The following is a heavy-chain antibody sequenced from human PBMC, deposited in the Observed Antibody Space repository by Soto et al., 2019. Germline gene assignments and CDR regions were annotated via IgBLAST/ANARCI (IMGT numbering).Heavy chain of an antibody. Sequence: SETLSLTCTVSGGSISGYYWSWIRQPPGKGLEWIGYIYYSGSTNYNPSLKSRVTISVDTSKNQFSLKLSSVTAADTAVYYCARGYWYSNPRPDAFDIWGQGTMVTVSS. CDR3: ARGYWYSNPRPDAFDI. V-gene: IGHV4-59*01. D-gene: IGHD4-4*01. CDR1: GGSISGYY. CDR2: IYYSGST. J-gene: IGHJ3*02.